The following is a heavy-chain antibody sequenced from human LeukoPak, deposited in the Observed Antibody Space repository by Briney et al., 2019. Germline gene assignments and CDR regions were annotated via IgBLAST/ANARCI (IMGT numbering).Heavy chain of an antibody. J-gene: IGHJ4*02. V-gene: IGHV4-30-2*01. CDR3: ARQARYSSSWYPYYFDY. CDR1: GGSISSGGYS. D-gene: IGHD6-13*01. Sequence: ASETLSLTCTVSGGSISSGGYSWSWIRQPPGKGLEWIGYIYHSGSTYYNPSLKSRVTISVDTSKNQFSLKLSSVTAADTAVYYCARQARYSSSWYPYYFDYWGQGTLVTVSS. CDR2: IYHSGST.